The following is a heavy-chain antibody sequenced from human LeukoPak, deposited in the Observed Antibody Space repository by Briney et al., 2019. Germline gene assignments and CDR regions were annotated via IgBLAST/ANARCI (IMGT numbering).Heavy chain of an antibody. D-gene: IGHD3-22*01. CDR1: GFTFSSYW. V-gene: IGHV3-7*03. CDR2: IKQDGSEK. J-gene: IGHJ4*02. CDR3: ATPLDYYDSSGYHQGGD. Sequence: GGSLRLSCAASGFTFSSYWMTWVRQAPGKGLEWVANIKQDGSEKYYVDSVKGRFIISRDNAKNSLYLQMNSLRAGDTAVYYCATPLDYYDSSGYHQGGDWGQGTLVTVSS.